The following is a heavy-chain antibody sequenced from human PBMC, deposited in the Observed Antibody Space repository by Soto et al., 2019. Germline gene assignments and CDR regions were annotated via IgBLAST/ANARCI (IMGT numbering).Heavy chain of an antibody. CDR1: GYTFTSYA. CDR2: INAGNGNT. J-gene: IGHJ3*02. V-gene: IGHV1-3*01. D-gene: IGHD2-2*01. Sequence: GASVKVSCKASGYTFTSYAMHWVRQSSGQRLEWMGWINAGNGNTKYSQKFQGRVTITRDTSASTAYMELSSLRSDDTAVYCSAGVNVVVAAAMIDAFDTWCKGTMVTDSS. CDR3: AGVNVVVAAAMIDAFDT.